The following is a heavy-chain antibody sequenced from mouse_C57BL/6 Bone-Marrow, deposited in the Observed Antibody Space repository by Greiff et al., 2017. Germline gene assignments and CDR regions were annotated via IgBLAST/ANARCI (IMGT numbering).Heavy chain of an antibody. CDR2: FHPNSGST. CDR1: GYTFTSYW. Sequence: QVQLKESGAELVKPGASVKLSCKASGYTFTSYWMHWVKQRPGQGLEWIGMFHPNSGSTNYNEKFKSKATLTVDKSSSTAYMQLSSLTSEDSAVYYCARLPGGYWGQGTTLTVSS. J-gene: IGHJ2*01. D-gene: IGHD1-1*02. CDR3: ARLPGGY. V-gene: IGHV1-64*01.